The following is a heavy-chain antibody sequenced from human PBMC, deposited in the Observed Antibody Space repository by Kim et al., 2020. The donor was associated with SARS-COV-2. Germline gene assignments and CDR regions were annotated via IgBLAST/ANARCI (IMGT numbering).Heavy chain of an antibody. CDR2: ISYDGSNK. D-gene: IGHD3-16*02. J-gene: IGHJ6*02. CDR1: GFTFSSYG. Sequence: GGSLRLSCAASGFTFSSYGMHWVRQAPGKGLEWVAVISYDGSNKYYADSVKGRFTISRDNSKNTLYLQMNSLRAEDTAVYYCAKEVFGGVIGHKYYYYGMDVWGQGTTVTVSS. V-gene: IGHV3-30*18. CDR3: AKEVFGGVIGHKYYYYGMDV.